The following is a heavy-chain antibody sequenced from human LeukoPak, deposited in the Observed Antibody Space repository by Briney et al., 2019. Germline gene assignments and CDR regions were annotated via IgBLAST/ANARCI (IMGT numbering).Heavy chain of an antibody. CDR1: GFDFSTCW. J-gene: IGHJ3*02. CDR2: IKEDGSEK. Sequence: TGGSLRLSCAASGFDFSTCWMSWVRQAPGKGLEWVANIKEDGSEKNYVGSVTGRFTISRDNAKNSLYLQMNGLRAEDTAVYYCARDGESRWAFDIWGQGTSVSVSS. CDR3: ARDGESRWAFDI. V-gene: IGHV3-7*01. D-gene: IGHD3-10*01.